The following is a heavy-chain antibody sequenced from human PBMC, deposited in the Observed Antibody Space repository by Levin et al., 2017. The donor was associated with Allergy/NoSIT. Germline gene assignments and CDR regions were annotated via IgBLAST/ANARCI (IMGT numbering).Heavy chain of an antibody. D-gene: IGHD6-19*01. CDR3: AREGGGGCSP. V-gene: IGHV3-21*01. J-gene: IGHJ5*02. CDR1: GFTLSAFG. CDR2: ISASGSFI. Sequence: GESLKISCAASGFTLSAFGMRWVRQSPVKGLEWVSSISASGSFIYYADSMKGRFTISRDIAKNSLYLQMNSLRVEDTAVYYCAREGGGGCSPWGQGTLVTVSS.